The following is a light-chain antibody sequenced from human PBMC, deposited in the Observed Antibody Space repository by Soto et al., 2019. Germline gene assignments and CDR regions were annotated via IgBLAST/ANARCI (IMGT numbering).Light chain of an antibody. Sequence: DIQMTQSPSSLSASVGDRVTITCPASQGISNYLAWYQQKPGKVPKLLIYAASTLQSGVPSRFSGSGSGTDFTVTISSLQPEDVATYYCQQYNSAPRTFGQGTKVEIK. V-gene: IGKV1-27*01. CDR3: QQYNSAPRT. CDR2: AAS. CDR1: QGISNY. J-gene: IGKJ1*01.